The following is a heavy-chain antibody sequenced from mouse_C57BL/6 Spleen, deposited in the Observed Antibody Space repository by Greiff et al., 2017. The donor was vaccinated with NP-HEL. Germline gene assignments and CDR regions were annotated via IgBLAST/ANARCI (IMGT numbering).Heavy chain of an antibody. Sequence: VQLQESGAELLKPGASVKLSCKATGYTFTGYWIEWVKQRPGHGLAWIGEILPGSGSPTYNEKFKGKATFTADTSSNTAYMQLSSLTPEDSAIYYCARSITTVVATRAYWGQGTLVTGSA. CDR1: GYTFTGYW. J-gene: IGHJ3*01. CDR3: ARSITTVVATRAY. CDR2: ILPGSGSP. V-gene: IGHV1-9*01. D-gene: IGHD1-1*01.